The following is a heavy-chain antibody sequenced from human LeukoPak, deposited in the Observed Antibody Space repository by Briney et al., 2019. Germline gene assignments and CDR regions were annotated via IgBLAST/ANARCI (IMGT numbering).Heavy chain of an antibody. J-gene: IGHJ4*02. CDR2: IYYSGST. CDR3: ARRGQERAMVNPLYCFDY. CDR1: GGSISSYY. V-gene: IGHV4-59*08. Sequence: PSETLSLTCTVSGGSISSYYWSWIRQPPGKGLEWIGYIYYSGSTNYNPSLRSRVTISVDTSKNQFSLKLSSVTAADAAVYYCARRGQERAMVNPLYCFDYWGQGTLVTVSS. D-gene: IGHD5-18*01.